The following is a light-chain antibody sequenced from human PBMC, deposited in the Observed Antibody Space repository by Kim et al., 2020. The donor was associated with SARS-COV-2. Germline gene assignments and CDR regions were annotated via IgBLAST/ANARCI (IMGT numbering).Light chain of an antibody. V-gene: IGLV1-40*01. CDR2: DNT. CDR1: SSNIGTGYG. CDR3: QSYDSSLRGVV. Sequence: QSVLTQPPSVSGAPGERVVISCTGSSSNIGTGYGVHWYQQFPGTAPKLVIFDNTNRPSGVPDRISGSKSGTSASLAITGLQTEDEADYYCQSYDSSLRGVVFGGGTQLTVL. J-gene: IGLJ3*02.